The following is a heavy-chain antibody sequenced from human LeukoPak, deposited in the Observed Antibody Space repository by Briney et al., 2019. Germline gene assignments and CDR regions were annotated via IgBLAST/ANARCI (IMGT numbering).Heavy chain of an antibody. CDR1: GGSFSGYY. Sequence: SETLSLTCAVYGGSFSGYYWSGIRQPPGKGLEWIGEINHSGSTNYNPSLKSRVTISVDTSKNQFSLKLSSVTAADTAVYYCARGDYVWGSYRYNRNWFDPWGQGTLVTVSS. CDR3: ARGDYVWGSYRYNRNWFDP. V-gene: IGHV4-34*01. CDR2: INHSGST. J-gene: IGHJ5*02. D-gene: IGHD3-16*02.